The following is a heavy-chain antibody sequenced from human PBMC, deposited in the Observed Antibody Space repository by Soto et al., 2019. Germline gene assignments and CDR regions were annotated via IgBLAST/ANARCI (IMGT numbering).Heavy chain of an antibody. CDR1: GFSLSTSGVG. CDR2: IYWDDDK. CDR3: AHRPLPNDYDSSGYGWVWFDP. J-gene: IGHJ5*02. D-gene: IGHD3-22*01. V-gene: IGHV2-5*02. Sequence: QITLKESGPTLVKPTQTLTLTCTFSGFSLSTSGVGVGWIRQPPGKALEWLALIYWDDDKRYSPSLKSRLTITKDTSKNQVVLTMTNMDPVDTATYYCAHRPLPNDYDSSGYGWVWFDPWGQGTLVTVSS.